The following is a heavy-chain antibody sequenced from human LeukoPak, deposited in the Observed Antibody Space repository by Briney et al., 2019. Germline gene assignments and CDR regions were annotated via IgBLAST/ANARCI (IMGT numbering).Heavy chain of an antibody. CDR2: VYYGGST. J-gene: IGHJ4*02. D-gene: IGHD6-19*01. CDR1: GVSITTYY. Sequence: PSETLSLTCTVSGVSITTYYWTWIRQAPGNGLEWIGFVYYGGSTIYNPSLKSRVTMSLDTSKNQFSLKLNSVTAADTAIYYCAAESERWLLRSWGQGTLVTVSS. CDR3: AAESERWLLRS. V-gene: IGHV4-59*01.